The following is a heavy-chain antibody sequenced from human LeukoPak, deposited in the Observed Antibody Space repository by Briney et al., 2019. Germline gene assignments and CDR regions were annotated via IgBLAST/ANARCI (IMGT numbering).Heavy chain of an antibody. Sequence: GGSLRLSCAASGFTFSSYWMSWVRQAPGKGLEWVANIKQDGSEKYYVDSVKGRFTISRDNAKNSLYLQMNSLRAEDTAVYYCARAPPDPTSYYWCGFYYYYMDVWGKGTTVTISS. CDR2: IKQDGSEK. D-gene: IGHD2-2*01. J-gene: IGHJ6*03. CDR3: ARAPPDPTSYYWCGFYYYYMDV. V-gene: IGHV3-7*01. CDR1: GFTFSSYW.